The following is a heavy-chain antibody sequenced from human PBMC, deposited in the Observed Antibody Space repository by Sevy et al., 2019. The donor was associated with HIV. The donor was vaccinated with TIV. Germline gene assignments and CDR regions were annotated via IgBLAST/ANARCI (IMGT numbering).Heavy chain of an antibody. CDR3: ATTNDYYESYGSPFDY. V-gene: IGHV1-24*01. D-gene: IGHD3-22*01. CDR1: GSSLSRLS. CDR2: FDPEDGET. Sequence: ASVKVSCKVSGSSLSRLSMHWVRQVTGKGLEWMASFDPEDGETIYARKFQGRVTMTEDTSTDTAYMELSSLRSEDTAVYYCATTNDYYESYGSPFDYWGQGTLVTVSS. J-gene: IGHJ4*02.